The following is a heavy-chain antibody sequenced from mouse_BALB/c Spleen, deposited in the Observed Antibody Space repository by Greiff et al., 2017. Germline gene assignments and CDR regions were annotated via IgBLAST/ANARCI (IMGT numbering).Heavy chain of an antibody. D-gene: IGHD2-2*01. CDR3: AREGYDEYLDY. J-gene: IGHJ2*01. CDR1: GVSFTSGY. V-gene: IGHV3-8*02. Sequence: EVQLQESGPSLVKPSQTLSLTCSVTGVSFTSGYWNWIRQSPGNKLEYMGYISYSGSTYYNPSLKSRISITRDTSKNQYYLQLNSVTTEDTATYYCAREGYDEYLDYWGQGTTLTVSS. CDR2: ISYSGST.